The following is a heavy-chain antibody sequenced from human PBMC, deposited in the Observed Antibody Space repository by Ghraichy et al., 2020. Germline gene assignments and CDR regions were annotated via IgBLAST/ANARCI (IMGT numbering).Heavy chain of an antibody. CDR3: ASGSRSYYGMDV. J-gene: IGHJ6*02. CDR1: GGSFSGYY. Sequence: SETLSLTCAVYGGSFSGYYWSLIRQPPGKGLEWIGEINHSGSTNYNPSLKSRVTISVDTSKNQFSLKLSSVTAADTAVYYCASGSRSYYGMDVWGQGTTVTVSS. CDR2: INHSGST. V-gene: IGHV4-34*01.